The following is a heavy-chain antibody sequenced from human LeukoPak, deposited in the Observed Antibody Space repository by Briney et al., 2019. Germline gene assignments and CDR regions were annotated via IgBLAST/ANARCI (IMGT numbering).Heavy chain of an antibody. J-gene: IGHJ4*02. CDR1: EFIFSNFW. CDR3: ASRTGYYDSSGYSFAGLDY. Sequence: HAGGSLRLSCAASEFIFSNFWVSWVRQAPGRGLEWVANIRQDGSVKYYADSVRGRFTISRDNAKNSLYLQMNSLRAEDTAVYYCASRTGYYDSSGYSFAGLDYWGQGTLVTVSS. D-gene: IGHD3-22*01. V-gene: IGHV3-7*01. CDR2: IRQDGSVK.